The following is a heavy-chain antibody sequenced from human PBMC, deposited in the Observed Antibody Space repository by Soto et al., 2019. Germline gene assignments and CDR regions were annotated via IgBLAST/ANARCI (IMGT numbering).Heavy chain of an antibody. Sequence: GESLKISCKGSGYRFTSFWIGWVRQMPGKGLEWMGIIYPGDSDARYSPSFQGQVTISADKSISTAYLQWSSLKASDTAMYYCARRVFDYSFDYWGQGTLVTSPQ. D-gene: IGHD2-15*01. CDR3: ARRVFDYSFDY. CDR2: IYPGDSDA. J-gene: IGHJ4*02. CDR1: GYRFTSFW. V-gene: IGHV5-51*01.